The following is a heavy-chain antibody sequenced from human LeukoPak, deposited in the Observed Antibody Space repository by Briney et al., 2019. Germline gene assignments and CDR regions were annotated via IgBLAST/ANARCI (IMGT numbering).Heavy chain of an antibody. CDR3: ANFIAASATGFQH. CDR1: GFTFSSYD. J-gene: IGHJ1*01. V-gene: IGHV3-23*01. CDR2: IRGSGGT. Sequence: PGGSLRLSCAASGFTFSSYDISWVRQAPGKGLEWVSDIRGSGGTYYADSVKGRFTLSRDNAKNTLYLQMSSLRAEDTAVYYCANFIAASATGFQHWGQGTLVTVSS. D-gene: IGHD6-6*01.